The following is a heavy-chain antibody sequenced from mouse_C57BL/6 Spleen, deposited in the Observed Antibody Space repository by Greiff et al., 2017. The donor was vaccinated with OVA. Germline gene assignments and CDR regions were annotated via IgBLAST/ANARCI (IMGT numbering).Heavy chain of an antibody. CDR2: IYPRSGNT. CDR1: GYTFTSYG. D-gene: IGHD2-1*01. CDR3: ARGGDYGKAWFAY. V-gene: IGHV1-81*01. Sequence: QVQLQQSGAELARPGASVKLSCKASGYTFTSYGISWVKQRTGQGLEWIGEIYPRSGNTYYNEKFKGKATLTADKSSSTAYMELRSLTSEDSAVYFCARGGDYGKAWFAYWGHGTLVTVSA. J-gene: IGHJ3*01.